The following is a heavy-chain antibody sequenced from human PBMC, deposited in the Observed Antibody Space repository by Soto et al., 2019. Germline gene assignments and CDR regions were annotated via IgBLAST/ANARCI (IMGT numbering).Heavy chain of an antibody. D-gene: IGHD3-16*02. V-gene: IGHV3-30*04. Sequence: GGSLRLSCTASRFTFSTYAMHWVRQAPGKGLEWVAVISYDGSSKYYADSVKGRFTISRDNSKNTLHLQMDSLRAEDTAVYYCASGRITFGGVIGLFDYWGQGTLVTVSS. CDR1: RFTFSTYA. CDR2: ISYDGSSK. CDR3: ASGRITFGGVIGLFDY. J-gene: IGHJ4*02.